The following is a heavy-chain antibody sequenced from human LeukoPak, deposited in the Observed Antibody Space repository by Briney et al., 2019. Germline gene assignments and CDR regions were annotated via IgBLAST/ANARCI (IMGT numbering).Heavy chain of an antibody. D-gene: IGHD2-2*03. CDR3: ARDFLGIVVVPAARMGFDP. J-gene: IGHJ5*02. CDR1: GFTFSSYS. Sequence: GGSLRLSCAASGFTFSSYSMNWVRQAPGKGLEWVSSISSSSSYIYYADSAKGRFTISRDNAKNSLYLQMNSLRAEDTAVYYCARDFLGIVVVPAARMGFDPWGQGTLVTVSS. CDR2: ISSSSSYI. V-gene: IGHV3-21*01.